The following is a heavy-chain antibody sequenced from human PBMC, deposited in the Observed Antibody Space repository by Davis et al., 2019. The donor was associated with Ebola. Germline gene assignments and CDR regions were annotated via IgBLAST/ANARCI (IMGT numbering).Heavy chain of an antibody. D-gene: IGHD6-6*01. V-gene: IGHV3-33*01. CDR1: GFTFSSYG. CDR2: IWYDGSNK. J-gene: IGHJ6*02. Sequence: GESLKISCAASGFTFSSYGMHWVRQAPGEGLEWVAVIWYDGSNKYYADSVKGRFTISRDNSKNTLYLQMNSLRAEDTAVYYCARDSSSQHYYYYGMDVWGQGTTVTVSS. CDR3: ARDSSSQHYYYYGMDV.